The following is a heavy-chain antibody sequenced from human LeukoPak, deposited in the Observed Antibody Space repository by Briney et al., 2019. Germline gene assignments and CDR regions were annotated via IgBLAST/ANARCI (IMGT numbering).Heavy chain of an antibody. CDR3: ARGMYSSSWEYYYYYYMDV. CDR2: IYYSGST. Sequence: SETLSLTCTVSGGSISSYYWSWIRQPPGKGLEWIGYIYYSGSTNYNPSLKSRVTISVDTSKNQLSLKLSSVTAADTAVYYCARGMYSSSWEYYYYYYMDVWGKGTTVTVSS. J-gene: IGHJ6*03. CDR1: GGSISSYY. V-gene: IGHV4-59*01. D-gene: IGHD6-13*01.